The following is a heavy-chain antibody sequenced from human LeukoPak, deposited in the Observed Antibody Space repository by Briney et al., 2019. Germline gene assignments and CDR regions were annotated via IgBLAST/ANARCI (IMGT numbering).Heavy chain of an antibody. V-gene: IGHV1-46*01. J-gene: IGHJ5*02. CDR2: VNPSGGRT. D-gene: IGHD3-22*01. CDR3: ARGRGDYYGTSGNWFDP. CDR1: GYTFTSYY. Sequence: GASVKVSCKASGYTFTSYYMNWVRQAPGQGLEWMGIVNPSGGRTSYAQKFQGRVTMTTDTSTTTAYMELRSLRSDDTAVYYCARGRGDYYGTSGNWFDPWGQGALVTASS.